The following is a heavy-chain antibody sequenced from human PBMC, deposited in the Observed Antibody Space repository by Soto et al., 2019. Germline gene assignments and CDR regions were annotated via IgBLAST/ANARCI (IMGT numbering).Heavy chain of an antibody. Sequence: SETLSLTCSVSGAALNSGNYYWSWIRQVPGKGLEWIGHIYVTGAVDYNPSLRDRITISQDTSERQFSLNLRLVTAADTAVYYCARLRIATNNYKWFDPWGQGTLVTVFS. CDR3: ARLRIATNNYKWFDP. V-gene: IGHV4-31*03. CDR2: IYVTGAV. CDR1: GAALNSGNYY. D-gene: IGHD2-21*01. J-gene: IGHJ5*02.